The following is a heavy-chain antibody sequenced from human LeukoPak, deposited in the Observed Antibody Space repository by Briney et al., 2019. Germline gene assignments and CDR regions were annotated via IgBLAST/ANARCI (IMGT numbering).Heavy chain of an antibody. CDR3: ARGSDYYGGSWDSYCYFDL. CDR1: TFTFSSNW. Sequence: GGSLRLSCAAATFTFSSNWMDWVRQAPGKGLVWVSRLNSDGSSTSYADSVKGRFTISKDTAKNTLYLQVKSMMGEDKAMYYCARGSDYYGGSWDSYCYFDLWGRGTLVTVSS. D-gene: IGHD2-15*01. J-gene: IGHJ2*01. CDR2: LNSDGSST. V-gene: IGHV3-74*01.